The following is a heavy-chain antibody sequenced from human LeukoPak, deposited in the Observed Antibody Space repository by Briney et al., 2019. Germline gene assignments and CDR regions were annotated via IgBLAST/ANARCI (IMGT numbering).Heavy chain of an antibody. Sequence: SETLSLTCTVSGGSISSRSYYWGWVRQPPGKGLEWNGSIYYSGSTDYNPSLESRVTISVDTSKNQFSLRLNSVTAADTAVYYCARELYYGSGSFLPWGQGTLVTVSS. CDR2: IYYSGST. J-gene: IGHJ5*02. CDR1: GGSISSRSYY. V-gene: IGHV4-39*07. CDR3: ARELYYGSGSFLP. D-gene: IGHD3-10*01.